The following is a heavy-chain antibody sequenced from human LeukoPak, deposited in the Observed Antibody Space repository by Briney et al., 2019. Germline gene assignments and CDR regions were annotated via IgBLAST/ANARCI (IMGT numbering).Heavy chain of an antibody. Sequence: GGSLRLSCAASGFPFSSYSMNWVRQAPGKGLEWISYISSHSSTIYYADSVKGRFTISRDNAKNSLYLQMNRLRAEDTAVYYCARLGSLPDYWGQGTLVTVSS. CDR2: ISSHSSTI. D-gene: IGHD3-16*01. CDR1: GFPFSSYS. CDR3: ARLGSLPDY. V-gene: IGHV3-48*04. J-gene: IGHJ4*02.